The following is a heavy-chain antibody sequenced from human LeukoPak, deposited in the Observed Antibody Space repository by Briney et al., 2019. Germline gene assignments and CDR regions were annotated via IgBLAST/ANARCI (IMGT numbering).Heavy chain of an antibody. D-gene: IGHD1-1*01. V-gene: IGHV3-30*04. CDR1: GFTFSSYV. CDR2: ISYDGSNK. CDR3: ARAANWNDGGFDY. Sequence: PGGSLRLSCAASGFTFSSYVIHWVRQAPGKGLEWEAVISYDGSNKYYADSVKGRFTISRDNSKNTVYLQMNSLRAEDTAVYYCARAANWNDGGFDYWGQGTLVTVSS. J-gene: IGHJ4*02.